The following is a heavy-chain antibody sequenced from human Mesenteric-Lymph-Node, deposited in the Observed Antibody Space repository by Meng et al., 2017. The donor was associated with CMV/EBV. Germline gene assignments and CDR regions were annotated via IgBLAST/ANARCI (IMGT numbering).Heavy chain of an antibody. CDR3: ARGTPLLR. CDR1: GFTFSSYS. Sequence: EVQLVESGEGLAKPGGSLRLSCAASGFTFSSYSMNWVRQAPGKGLEWVSSISSSSSYIYYADSVKGRFTISRDNAKNSLYLQMNSLRAEDTAVYYCARGTPLLRWGQGTLVTVSS. D-gene: IGHD3-22*01. J-gene: IGHJ4*02. CDR2: ISSSSSYI. V-gene: IGHV3-21*01.